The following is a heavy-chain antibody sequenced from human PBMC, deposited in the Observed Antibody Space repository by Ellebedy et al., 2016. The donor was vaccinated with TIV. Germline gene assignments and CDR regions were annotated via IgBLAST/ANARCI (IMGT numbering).Heavy chain of an antibody. CDR2: IKPDGGDK. D-gene: IGHD3-10*01. CDR3: ARDQGSGGGFDY. V-gene: IGHV3-7*01. Sequence: GESLKISXTASGFTFSRFYMSWVRQAPGKGLEWVALIKPDGGDKYYVDSVKGRFTISRDNTMNALFLQMNSLRVDDTALYYCARDQGSGGGFDYWGRGTLVTVSS. CDR1: GFTFSRFY. J-gene: IGHJ4*01.